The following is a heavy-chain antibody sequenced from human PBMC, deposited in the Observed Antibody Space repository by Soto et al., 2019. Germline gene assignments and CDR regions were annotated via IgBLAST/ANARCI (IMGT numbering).Heavy chain of an antibody. CDR1: GFTFHDYT. CDR2: ISWDGGST. Sequence: EVQLVESGGVVVQPGGSLRLSCAASGFTFHDYTMHWVRQAPGKGLEWVSLISWDGGSTYYADSVKGRFTISRDNSKNSLYLQMNSLRTEDTALYYCANLYGPHDAFDIWGQGTMVTVSS. J-gene: IGHJ3*02. V-gene: IGHV3-43*01. D-gene: IGHD4-17*01. CDR3: ANLYGPHDAFDI.